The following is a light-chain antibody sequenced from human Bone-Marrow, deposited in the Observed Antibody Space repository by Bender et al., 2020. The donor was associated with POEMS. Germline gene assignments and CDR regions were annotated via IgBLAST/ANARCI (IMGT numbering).Light chain of an antibody. CDR1: SSDVGTYNV. CDR3: CAYAGSSSYV. J-gene: IGLJ1*01. V-gene: IGLV2-23*01. CDR2: EGT. Sequence: QSALTQPPSASGSPGQSVTISCTGTSSDVGTYNVVSWYQQHPDKVPKVIIYEGTKRPTGVSNRFSGSKSGNTASLTISGLQTEDEAEYYCCAYAGSSSYVFGTGTKVTVL.